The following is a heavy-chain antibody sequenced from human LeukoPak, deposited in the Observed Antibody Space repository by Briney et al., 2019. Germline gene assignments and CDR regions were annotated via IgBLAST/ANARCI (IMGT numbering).Heavy chain of an antibody. D-gene: IGHD5-12*01. CDR2: ITGDGETT. CDR3: VRGMTSDYDLGRDY. V-gene: IGHV3-64*02. CDR1: GLTINSFG. J-gene: IGHJ4*02. Sequence: GGSLRLSCVGSGLTINSFGMVWVRQAPGSGLEIVSAITGDGETTYYADSVKARFTISRDSSKNTVDLQMDRLRPEDMAVYYCVRGMTSDYDLGRDYWGQGTLVTVSS.